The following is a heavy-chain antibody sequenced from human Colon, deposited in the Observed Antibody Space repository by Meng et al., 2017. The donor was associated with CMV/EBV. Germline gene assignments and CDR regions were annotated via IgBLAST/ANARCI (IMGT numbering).Heavy chain of an antibody. Sequence: QVQLVQAGGGGKKPGASVKVSCKTSGYTFTGYFMFWVRQAPGQGLEWMGSLNPNSGDTNSAQKFHGRLTMTRDTSIHTAYMELGSLRSDDTAVYYCATISGGDFDFWGQGTLVTVSS. J-gene: IGHJ4*02. CDR3: ATISGGDFDF. CDR1: GYTFTGYF. CDR2: LNPNSGDT. V-gene: IGHV1-2*02. D-gene: IGHD3-10*01.